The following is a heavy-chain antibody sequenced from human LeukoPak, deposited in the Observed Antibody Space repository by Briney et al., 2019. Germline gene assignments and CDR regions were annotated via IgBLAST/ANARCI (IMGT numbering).Heavy chain of an antibody. CDR2: IKPNSGGT. V-gene: IGHV1-2*02. Sequence: ASVKVSCKASGYTFTGYYMHWVRQAPGQGLEWKGWIKPNSGGTNYAQKFQGRVTMTRDTSISTAYMELSRLRSDDTAVYYCASSKGIAAAGTRFDYWGQGTLVTVSS. CDR3: ASSKGIAAAGTRFDY. CDR1: GYTFTGYY. J-gene: IGHJ4*02. D-gene: IGHD6-13*01.